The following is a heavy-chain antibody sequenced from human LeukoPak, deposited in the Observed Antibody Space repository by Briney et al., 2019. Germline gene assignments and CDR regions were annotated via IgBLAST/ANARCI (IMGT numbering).Heavy chain of an antibody. Sequence: AGGSLRLSCAASGFTFRSYSMNWVRQAPGKGLAWVSSISSSSSYIYYADSVKGRFTISRDNAKNSLYLQMNSLRAEDTAVYYCARDYYGSGSYDRFDYWGQGTLVTVSS. CDR3: ARDYYGSGSYDRFDY. D-gene: IGHD3-10*01. V-gene: IGHV3-21*01. CDR1: GFTFRSYS. J-gene: IGHJ4*02. CDR2: ISSSSSYI.